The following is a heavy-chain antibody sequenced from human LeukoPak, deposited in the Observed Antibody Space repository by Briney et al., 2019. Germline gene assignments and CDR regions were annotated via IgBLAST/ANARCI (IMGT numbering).Heavy chain of an antibody. J-gene: IGHJ4*02. D-gene: IGHD3-22*01. V-gene: IGHV3-48*04. CDR3: ARAFYYYDSDY. Sequence: GGSLRLSCAASGFTFSSYSMNWVRQAPGKGLEWVSYIDSNITNIHYADSVKGRFTISRDNAKNSLYLQMNSLRVEDTAVYYCARAFYYYDSDYWGQGTLVTVSS. CDR1: GFTFSSYS. CDR2: IDSNITNI.